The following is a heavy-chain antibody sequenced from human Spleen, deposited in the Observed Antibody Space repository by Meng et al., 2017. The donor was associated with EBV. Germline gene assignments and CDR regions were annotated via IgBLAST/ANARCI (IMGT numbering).Heavy chain of an antibody. CDR3: ARDLTTVAGGFDS. V-gene: IGHV3-11*01. CDR1: GFTFSDYY. J-gene: IGHJ4*02. CDR2: ISSSGPTK. Sequence: VQLVESGGGLVKPGGSLRLSCTASGFTFSDYYMSWIRQAPGKGLEWISYISSSGPTKFYADSVKGRFTISRDNTENSVYLQMNSLRAEDTAVYYCARDLTTVAGGFDSWGQGTLVTVSS. D-gene: IGHD6-19*01.